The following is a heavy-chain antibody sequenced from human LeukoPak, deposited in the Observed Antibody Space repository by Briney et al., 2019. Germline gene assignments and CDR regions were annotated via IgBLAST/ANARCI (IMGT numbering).Heavy chain of an antibody. CDR2: INQDGSEK. CDR1: GFTFTSNW. Sequence: GGSLRLSCAASGFTFTSNWMSWVRQAPGKGLEWVANINQDGSEKYYVDSVKGRFTISRGNAKNSLYLQMKSLRAEDTAVYYCAKNGEEFDYWGQGTLVTVSS. V-gene: IGHV3-7*02. CDR3: AKNGEEFDY. J-gene: IGHJ4*02. D-gene: IGHD4-17*01.